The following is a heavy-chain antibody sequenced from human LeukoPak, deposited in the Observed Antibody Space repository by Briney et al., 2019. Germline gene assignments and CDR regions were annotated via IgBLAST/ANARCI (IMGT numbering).Heavy chain of an antibody. CDR1: GFTFSSYS. CDR3: ASGSSSWRGTMIAEDY. D-gene: IGHD6-13*01. V-gene: IGHV3-21*01. Sequence: GGSLRLSCAASGFTFSSYSMNWVRQAPGKGLEWVSSISSSSNYMYYADSVKGRFTISRDNAKNSLYLQMNSLRAEDTAVYYCASGSSSWRGTMIAEDYWGQGTLVTVSS. CDR2: ISSSSNYM. J-gene: IGHJ4*02.